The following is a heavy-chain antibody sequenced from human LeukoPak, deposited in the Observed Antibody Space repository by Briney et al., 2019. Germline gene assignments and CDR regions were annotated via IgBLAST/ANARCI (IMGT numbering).Heavy chain of an antibody. CDR1: GFTFSSYG. CDR3: AKAPGYYYDSSGYYPDY. D-gene: IGHD3-22*01. CDR2: ISYDGSNR. Sequence: GGSLRLSCAVSGFTFSSYGMHWVRQAPGKGLEWVAVISYDGSNRYYADSVKSRFTISRDTSKNTLYLQMNSLRAEDTAVYYCAKAPGYYYDSSGYYPDYWGQGTLVTVSS. J-gene: IGHJ4*02. V-gene: IGHV3-30*18.